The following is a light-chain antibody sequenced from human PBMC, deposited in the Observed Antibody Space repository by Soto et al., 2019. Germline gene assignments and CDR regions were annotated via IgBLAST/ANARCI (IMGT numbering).Light chain of an antibody. CDR1: QSLLHSNGYNY. V-gene: IGKV2-28*01. Sequence: DLVMTQSPLSLPVTPGEPASISCMSSQSLLHSNGYNYLDWYLQKPGQSPQLLIYLGSNRASGVPERFSGSGSGTDFTLKISRVEAEDVGVYYCMQALQTPRTFGQGTKVEIK. J-gene: IGKJ1*01. CDR3: MQALQTPRT. CDR2: LGS.